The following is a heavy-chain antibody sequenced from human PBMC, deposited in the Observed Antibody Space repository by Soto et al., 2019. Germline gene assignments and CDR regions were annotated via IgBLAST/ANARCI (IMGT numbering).Heavy chain of an antibody. D-gene: IGHD5-18*01. CDR3: AREGFSYGPKGAVFDH. Sequence: EVQLVESGGGLVQPGGSLRLSCAASGFNFRTYWMSWVRQAPGKGLEWVAKIKEDGSDKYYVDSVKGRLTVSRDNAKNLLYLQLNSLRAEDTAVYYCAREGFSYGPKGAVFDHWGQGSLVTVSS. J-gene: IGHJ4*02. CDR2: IKEDGSDK. V-gene: IGHV3-7*03. CDR1: GFNFRTYW.